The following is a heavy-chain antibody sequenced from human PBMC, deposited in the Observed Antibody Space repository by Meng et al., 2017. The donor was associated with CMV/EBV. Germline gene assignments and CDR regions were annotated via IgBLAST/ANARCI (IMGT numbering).Heavy chain of an antibody. CDR1: GFTFSSYW. CDR3: ARERGRMIVVARGFDAFDI. J-gene: IGHJ3*02. CDR2: IKQDGSEK. Sequence: GGSLRLSCAASGFTFSSYWMSWVRQAPGKGLEWVANIKQDGSEKYYVDSVKGRFTISRDNAKNSLYLQMNSLRAEETAVYYCARERGRMIVVARGFDAFDIWGQGTMVTVSS. D-gene: IGHD3-22*01. V-gene: IGHV3-7*01.